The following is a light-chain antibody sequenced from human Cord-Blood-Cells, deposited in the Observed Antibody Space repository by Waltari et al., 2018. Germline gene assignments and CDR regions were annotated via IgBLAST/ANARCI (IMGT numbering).Light chain of an antibody. V-gene: IGLV1-47*01. Sequence: QSVLTQPPSASWTPGPRVTISCSGSSSNIGSNYVYWYQQLPGTAPKLLIYRNNQRPSGVPDRFSGSKSGTSAALAISGRRSEDEADYYCAAWDDSLSGWVFGGGTKLTVL. CDR2: RNN. CDR1: SSNIGSNY. J-gene: IGLJ3*02. CDR3: AAWDDSLSGWV.